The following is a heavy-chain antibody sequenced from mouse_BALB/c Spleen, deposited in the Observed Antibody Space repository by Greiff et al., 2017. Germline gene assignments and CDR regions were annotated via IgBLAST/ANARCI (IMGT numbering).Heavy chain of an antibody. CDR1: GYSITSGYY. V-gene: IGHV3-6*02. J-gene: IGHJ2*01. CDR3: ARGPEGYSYYFDY. D-gene: IGHD2-3*01. CDR2: ISYDGSN. Sequence: VQLKQSGPGLVKPSQSLSLTCSVTGYSITSGYYWNWIRQFPGNKLEWMGYISYDGSNNYNPSLKNRISITRDTSKNQFFLKLNSVTTEDTATYYCARGPEGYSYYFDYWGQGTTLTVSS.